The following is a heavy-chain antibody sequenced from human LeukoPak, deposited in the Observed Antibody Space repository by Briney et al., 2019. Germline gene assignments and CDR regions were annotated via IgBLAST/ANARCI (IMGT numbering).Heavy chain of an antibody. CDR3: ASVRCGSIEAAAKGPY. CDR2: IDYSGST. CDR1: GGSISSGGYY. D-gene: IGHD6-13*01. J-gene: IGHJ4*02. Sequence: SQTLSLTCTVSGGSISSGGYYWSWIRQHPGKGLEWIGYIDYSGSTHHNPSLKSRVTISVDTSKNQFSLKLTSVTAADTAEYYCASVRCGSIEAAAKGPYWGQGTLVTVSS. V-gene: IGHV4-31*03.